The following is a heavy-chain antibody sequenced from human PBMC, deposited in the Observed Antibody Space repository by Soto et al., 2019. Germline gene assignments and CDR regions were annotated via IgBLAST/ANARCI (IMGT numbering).Heavy chain of an antibody. CDR1: GYTFTSYA. D-gene: IGHD2-21*02. V-gene: IGHV1-3*01. CDR2: INAGNGNT. CDR3: ARSIVVVTALDY. Sequence: ASVKVSCKASGYTFTSYAMHWVRHAPGQRLEWMGWINAGNGNTKYSQKFQGRVTITRDTSASTAYMELSSLRSEDTAVYYCARSIVVVTALDYWGQGTLVTASS. J-gene: IGHJ4*02.